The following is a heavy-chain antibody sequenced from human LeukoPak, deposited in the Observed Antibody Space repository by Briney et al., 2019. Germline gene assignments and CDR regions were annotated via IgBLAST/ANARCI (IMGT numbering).Heavy chain of an antibody. CDR3: AKRTLYWELLGPFDY. D-gene: IGHD1-26*01. CDR2: ISGDGGTT. V-gene: IGHV3-23*01. CDR1: GFPFSNYA. J-gene: IGHJ4*02. Sequence: PGGSLRLSCVASGFPFSNYAMSWVRQAPGKGLEFVSVISGDGGTTYYADFVKGRFTISRDNSKNTFYLQMNSLRAEDTAVYYCAKRTLYWELLGPFDYWGQGTLVTVSS.